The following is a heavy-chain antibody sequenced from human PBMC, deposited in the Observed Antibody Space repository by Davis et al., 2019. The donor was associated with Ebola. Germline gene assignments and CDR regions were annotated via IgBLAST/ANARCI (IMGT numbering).Heavy chain of an antibody. J-gene: IGHJ4*02. CDR3: TRLGSSWYEVDY. CDR1: GFTFSGSA. D-gene: IGHD6-13*01. CDR2: IRSKANSYAT. V-gene: IGHV3-73*01. Sequence: GESLKISCAASGFTFSGSAMHWVRQASGKGLEWVGRIRSKANSYATAYAASVKGRFTISRDDSKKTAYLQMNSLKTEDTAVYYCTRLGSSWYEVDYWGQGTLVTVSS.